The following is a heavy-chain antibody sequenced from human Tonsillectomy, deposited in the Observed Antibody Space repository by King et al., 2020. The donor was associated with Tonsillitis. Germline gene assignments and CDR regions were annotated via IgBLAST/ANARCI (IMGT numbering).Heavy chain of an antibody. Sequence: VQLVESGGGVVQPGGSLRLSCASSGFDFRSYGMHWVRQAPGKGLEWVAVISFDASRENYVDSVKGRFTISRDNSKNTLYLQKNSLRAEDTAVYYCARERLYSSDWGIDYWGQGSLVTVSS. J-gene: IGHJ4*02. CDR2: ISFDASRE. CDR1: GFDFRSYG. CDR3: ARERLYSSDWGIDY. D-gene: IGHD6-19*01. V-gene: IGHV3-33*05.